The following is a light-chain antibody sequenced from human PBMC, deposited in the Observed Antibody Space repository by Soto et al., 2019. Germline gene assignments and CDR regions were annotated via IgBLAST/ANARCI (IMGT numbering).Light chain of an antibody. V-gene: IGKV3-11*01. Sequence: EIVLTQSPATLSLSPGEIATLSCMASQSVSSYLAWYQQKPGQAPRLLIYDASNRATDIPARFSGSGSGTDFTLTISSLEPEDFALYYCQQRSNWPWTFGQGTKVDIK. CDR2: DAS. CDR3: QQRSNWPWT. J-gene: IGKJ1*01. CDR1: QSVSSY.